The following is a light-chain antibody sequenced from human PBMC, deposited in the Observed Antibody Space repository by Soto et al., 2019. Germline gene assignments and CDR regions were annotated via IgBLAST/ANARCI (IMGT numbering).Light chain of an antibody. CDR3: QQYHDWPLT. V-gene: IGKV3D-15*01. J-gene: IGKJ4*01. CDR1: QSVSTSY. Sequence: MVLTQSPGTLSLSPGDRATLSFSASQSVSTSYLAWYQQKPGQAPRLLLYGASTRATGIPDTFSGGGSATEFTLTISSLQSEDFVVYYCQQYHDWPLTFGGGTKVDIK. CDR2: GAS.